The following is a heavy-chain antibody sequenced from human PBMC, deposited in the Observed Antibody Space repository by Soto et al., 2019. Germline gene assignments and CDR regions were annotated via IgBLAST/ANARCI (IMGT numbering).Heavy chain of an antibody. CDR1: GFTFDDYA. J-gene: IGHJ4*02. CDR3: AKGPYIEAEAGAFDY. V-gene: IGHV3-9*01. Sequence: GGSLRLSCAASGFTFDDYAMHWVRQAPGKGLEWVSGISWNSGSIGYADSVKGRFTISRDNAKNSLYLQMNSLRAEDTALYYCAKGPYIEAEAGAFDYWGQGTLGTVS. CDR2: ISWNSGSI. D-gene: IGHD6-13*01.